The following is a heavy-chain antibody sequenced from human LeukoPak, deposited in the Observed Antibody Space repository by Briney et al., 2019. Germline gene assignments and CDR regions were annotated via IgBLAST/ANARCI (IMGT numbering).Heavy chain of an antibody. CDR2: IYYSGST. J-gene: IGHJ3*02. Sequence: PSETLSLTCTVSGGSVSSGSYYWSWIRQPPGKGLEWIGYIYYSGSTNYNPSLKSRVTISVDTSKNQFSLKLCSVTAADTAVYYCARAAGGVVAAIDAFDIWGQGTMVTVSS. CDR3: ARAAGGVVAAIDAFDI. CDR1: GGSVSSGSYY. V-gene: IGHV4-61*01. D-gene: IGHD2-15*01.